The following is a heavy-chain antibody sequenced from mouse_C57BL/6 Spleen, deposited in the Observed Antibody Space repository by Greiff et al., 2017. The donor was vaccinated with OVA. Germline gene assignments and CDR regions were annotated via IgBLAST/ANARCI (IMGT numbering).Heavy chain of an antibody. V-gene: IGHV1-55*01. CDR3: AREDYYGSSLVAY. CDR2: IYPGSGST. J-gene: IGHJ3*01. D-gene: IGHD1-1*01. CDR1: GYTFTSYW. Sequence: VQLQQPGAELVKPGASVKMSCKASGYTFTSYWITWVKQRPGQGLEWIGDIYPGSGSTNYNEKFKSKATLTVETSSSTAYMQLSSLTSEDSAVYYGAREDYYGSSLVAYWGQGTLVTVSA.